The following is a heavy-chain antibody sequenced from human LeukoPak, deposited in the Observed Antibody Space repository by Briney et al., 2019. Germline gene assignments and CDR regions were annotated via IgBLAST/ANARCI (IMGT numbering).Heavy chain of an antibody. CDR3: ARDLSYYDSSGYWSPYY. D-gene: IGHD3-22*01. CDR2: IYSGGST. CDR1: GFTVSSNY. Sequence: PGGSLRLSCAASGFTVSSNYMSWVRQAPGKGLEWVSVIYSGGSTYYADSVKGRFTISRDNSKNTLYLQMNSLRAEDTAVYYCARDLSYYDSSGYWSPYYWGQGTLVTVSS. J-gene: IGHJ4*02. V-gene: IGHV3-66*01.